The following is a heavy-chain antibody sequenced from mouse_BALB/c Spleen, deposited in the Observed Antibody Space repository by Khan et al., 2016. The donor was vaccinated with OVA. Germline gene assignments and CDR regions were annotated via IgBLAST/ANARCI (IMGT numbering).Heavy chain of an antibody. Sequence: EVKLLESGPGLVNPSQSLSLTCTVTGYSITSDYAWNWLRQFPGNKLEWMGYKNYSGSTNYNPALKSLISITRDTSKNQFFLQLNSVTTEDTATYYCARDGSRYNYAMDYWGQGTSVTVSS. V-gene: IGHV3-2*02. D-gene: IGHD2-3*01. J-gene: IGHJ4*01. CDR3: ARDGSRYNYAMDY. CDR1: GYSITSDYA. CDR2: KNYSGST.